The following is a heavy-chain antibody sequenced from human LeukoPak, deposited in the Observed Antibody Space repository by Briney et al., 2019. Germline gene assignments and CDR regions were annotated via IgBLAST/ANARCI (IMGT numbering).Heavy chain of an antibody. J-gene: IGHJ4*02. D-gene: IGHD3-22*01. CDR3: ARDLELVYYDSSGYDY. CDR2: INSDGSNT. V-gene: IGHV3-74*01. Sequence: PGGSLRLSCAASGFTFSSYWMHWVRQVPGKGLVWVSRINSDGSNTRYADSVKGRFTISRDNAKNTLYLQMNSLRAEDTAVYYCARDLELVYYDSSGYDYWGQGTRVTVSS. CDR1: GFTFSSYW.